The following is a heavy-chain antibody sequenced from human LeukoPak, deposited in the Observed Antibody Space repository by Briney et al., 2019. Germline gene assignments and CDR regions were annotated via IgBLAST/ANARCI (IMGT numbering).Heavy chain of an antibody. Sequence: SETLSLTCTVSGGSISNGDYYWTWIRQPPGQGLEWIGYIYYSGSTYYNPSLKSRVSISVDTSKNQFSLKLSSVTAADTAVYYCARYPPGGYYDSSGYYYPGVYWGQGTLVTVSS. CDR2: IYYSGST. CDR1: GGSISNGDYY. D-gene: IGHD3-22*01. CDR3: ARYPPGGYYDSSGYYYPGVY. V-gene: IGHV4-30-4*01. J-gene: IGHJ4*02.